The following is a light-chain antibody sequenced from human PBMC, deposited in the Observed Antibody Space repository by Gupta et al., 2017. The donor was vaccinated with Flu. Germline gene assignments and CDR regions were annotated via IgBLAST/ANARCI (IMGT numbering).Light chain of an antibody. V-gene: IGLV1-51*02. J-gene: IGLJ2*01. CDR3: GTWDSSLSVGVV. CDR2: ENE. Sequence: QSVLAQPPSVSAAPGQRVTISCSGSGSNIGTNDVSWYQPFPGAAPRLLIYENEKRPSGIPGRFSGSKSGTSATLAIIGLQTGDEADYYCGTWDSSLSVGVVFGGGTKVTVL. CDR1: GSNIGTND.